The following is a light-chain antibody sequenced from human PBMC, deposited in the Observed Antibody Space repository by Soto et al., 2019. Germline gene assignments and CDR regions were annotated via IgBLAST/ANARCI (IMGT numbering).Light chain of an antibody. CDR1: QSVSSSY. V-gene: IGKV3-20*01. J-gene: IGKJ2*01. Sequence: EIVLTQSPGTLSLSSGERATLSCRASQSVSSSYLAWYQQKPGQAPRLLIYGASSRATGIPDRFSGSGSGTDFTLTISRLEPEDVAVYYCQQYGSSPYTFGQGTKLEIK. CDR2: GAS. CDR3: QQYGSSPYT.